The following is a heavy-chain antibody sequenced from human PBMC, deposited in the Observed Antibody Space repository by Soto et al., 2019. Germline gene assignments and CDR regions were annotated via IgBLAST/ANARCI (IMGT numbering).Heavy chain of an antibody. V-gene: IGHV4-30-2*01. D-gene: IGHD2-2*01. CDR1: GGSISSGGYS. Sequence: SETLSLTCAVSGGSISSGGYSWSWIRQPPGKGLEWIGYIYHSGSTYYNPSLKSRVTISVDTSKNQFSLKLSSVTAADTAVYYCASSDPLVVVPAAPSYYYGMDVWGQGTTVTVSS. J-gene: IGHJ6*02. CDR3: ASSDPLVVVPAAPSYYYGMDV. CDR2: IYHSGST.